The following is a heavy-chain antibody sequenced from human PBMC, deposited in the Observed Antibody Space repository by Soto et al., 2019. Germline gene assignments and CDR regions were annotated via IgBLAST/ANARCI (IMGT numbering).Heavy chain of an antibody. V-gene: IGHV3-23*01. D-gene: IGHD6-13*01. Sequence: GGSLSLSCASSGFNFSSYAMSWVRQAPGKGLEWVSAISGSGGSTYYADSVKGRFTNSRDNSKNTLYLQMNSLRAEDTAIYYCAKDLYSSSWYGIDPWGQGTLVTVSS. CDR3: AKDLYSSSWYGIDP. J-gene: IGHJ5*02. CDR2: ISGSGGST. CDR1: GFNFSSYA.